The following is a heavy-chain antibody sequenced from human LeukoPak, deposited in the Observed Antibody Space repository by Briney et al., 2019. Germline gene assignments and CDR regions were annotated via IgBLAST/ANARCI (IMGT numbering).Heavy chain of an antibody. Sequence: PSETLSLTCTVSGGSISSSSYYWGWIRQPPGKGLEWIGSIYYSGSTYYNPSLKSRVTMSVDTSKNQFSLKLSSVTAADTAVYYCARDRGPGLLWFGEEAGLYYYYMDVWGKGTTVTISS. CDR2: IYYSGST. CDR3: ARDRGPGLLWFGEEAGLYYYYMDV. V-gene: IGHV4-39*07. D-gene: IGHD3-10*01. J-gene: IGHJ6*03. CDR1: GGSISSSSYY.